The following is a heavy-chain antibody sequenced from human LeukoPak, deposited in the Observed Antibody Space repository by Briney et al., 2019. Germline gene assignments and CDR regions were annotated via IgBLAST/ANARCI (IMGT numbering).Heavy chain of an antibody. V-gene: IGHV1-2*02. Sequence: GASVRVSFTASVYTFTAYYIHWVGQAPGKGREWMGRINPNSGGTNYAQKFQGRGTITRDTAIRTANMEVSRLRSDDTAVYFCARPWEITMSERSYNWFDSWGQGTLVTVSS. J-gene: IGHJ5*01. CDR3: ARPWEITMSERSYNWFDS. CDR2: INPNSGGT. D-gene: IGHD1-26*01. CDR1: VYTFTAYY.